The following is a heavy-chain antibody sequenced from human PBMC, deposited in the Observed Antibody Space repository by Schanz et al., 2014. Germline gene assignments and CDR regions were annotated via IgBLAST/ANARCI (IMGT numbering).Heavy chain of an antibody. Sequence: QVQLVQSGAEVKKPGASVTVSCKASGYDFHIYAYSWVRQAPGQGPEWIGWISGYTGDTKYAQKFQHRVNMTTDRTTSTVSMELRSLRFDDTAVYFCARDNGRIPAANSFDYWGQGTRVTVSS. J-gene: IGHJ4*02. D-gene: IGHD1-26*01. V-gene: IGHV1-18*01. CDR2: ISGYTGDT. CDR1: GYDFHIYA. CDR3: ARDNGRIPAANSFDY.